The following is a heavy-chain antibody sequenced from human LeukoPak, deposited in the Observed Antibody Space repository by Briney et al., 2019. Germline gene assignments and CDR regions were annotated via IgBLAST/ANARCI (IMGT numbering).Heavy chain of an antibody. CDR3: ARDWDYYDSSGSF. Sequence: GGSLRLSCAASGFTFSSYWMHWVRQAPGKGVEWVSRINSDGSSTSYADSVKGRFTISRDNAKNTLYLQMNSLRAEDTAVYYCARDWDYYDSSGSFWGQGTMVTVSS. V-gene: IGHV3-74*01. CDR2: INSDGSST. J-gene: IGHJ3*01. D-gene: IGHD3-22*01. CDR1: GFTFSSYW.